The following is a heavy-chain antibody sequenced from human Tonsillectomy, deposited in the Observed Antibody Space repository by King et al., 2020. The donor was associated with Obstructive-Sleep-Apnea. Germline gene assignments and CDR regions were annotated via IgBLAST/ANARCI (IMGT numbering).Heavy chain of an antibody. Sequence: VQLVESGGGVVQPGRSLRLSCAASGFTFSSYGMHWVRQAPGKGLEWGAVISYDGSNKYYADSVKGRFTISRDNSKNTLYLQMNSLRAEDTAVYYCAKVAGAVVINFFFDYWGQGTLVTVSS. V-gene: IGHV3-30*18. J-gene: IGHJ4*02. D-gene: IGHD3-22*01. CDR1: GFTFSSYG. CDR3: AKVAGAVVINFFFDY. CDR2: ISYDGSNK.